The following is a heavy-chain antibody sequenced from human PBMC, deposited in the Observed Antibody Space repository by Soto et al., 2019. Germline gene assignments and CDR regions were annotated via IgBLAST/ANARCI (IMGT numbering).Heavy chain of an antibody. V-gene: IGHV4-31*03. CDR1: GGSISIGGYY. J-gene: IGHJ6*02. CDR2: IYYSGST. Sequence: TLSLTCTVSGGSISIGGYYWSWLRTHPGKGLEWIGYIYYSGSTYYNPSLNSRVTISVDTSKNQFSLKLSSVTAADTAVYYCARDQTYYDILTGLYYYYGMDVGGQGTTVT. CDR3: ARDQTYYDILTGLYYYYGMDV. D-gene: IGHD3-9*01.